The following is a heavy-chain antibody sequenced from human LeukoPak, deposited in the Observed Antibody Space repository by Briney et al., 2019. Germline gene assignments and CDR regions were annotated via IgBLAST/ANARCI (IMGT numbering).Heavy chain of an antibody. CDR1: GFAFSSYS. CDR3: ARGPSSQFRTDY. Sequence: GGSLRLSGAASGFAFSSYSLNWVREAPGKGLEWVSYIGTSSSRIYYADSVKGRFTISRDNAKSSLYLQMNGLRAEDTAVYYCARGPSSQFRTDYWGQGTLVTVSS. D-gene: IGHD2-2*01. CDR2: IGTSSSRI. J-gene: IGHJ4*02. V-gene: IGHV3-48*01.